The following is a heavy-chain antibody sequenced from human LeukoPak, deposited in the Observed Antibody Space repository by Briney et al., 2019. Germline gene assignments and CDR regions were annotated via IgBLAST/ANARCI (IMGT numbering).Heavy chain of an antibody. Sequence: ASVTVSFTASVYTFISYAISWVRQAPGQRLEWMGWISAYNGNTNYAQKLHGRVTMTTDTSTSTAYMELRSLRSDDTAVYYCARGPHSIRTRYFDDWGQGTLVTVSS. V-gene: IGHV1-18*01. J-gene: IGHJ4*02. CDR1: VYTFISYA. CDR2: ISAYNGNT. D-gene: IGHD3/OR15-3a*01. CDR3: ARGPHSIRTRYFDD.